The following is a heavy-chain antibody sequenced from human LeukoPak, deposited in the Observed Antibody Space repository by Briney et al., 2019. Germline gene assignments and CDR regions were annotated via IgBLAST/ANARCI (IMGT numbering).Heavy chain of an antibody. CDR3: ARHYGGYSSFDY. CDR1: GGSISSSY. Sequence: SETLSLTCTVSGGSISSSYWSWIRQPPGKGLEWIGYIHYSGSTNYNPSLMSRVTISVDTSKNQFSLKLSSVTATDTAVYYCARHYGGYSSFDYWGQGTLVTVSS. J-gene: IGHJ4*02. CDR2: IHYSGST. V-gene: IGHV4-59*08. D-gene: IGHD4/OR15-4a*01.